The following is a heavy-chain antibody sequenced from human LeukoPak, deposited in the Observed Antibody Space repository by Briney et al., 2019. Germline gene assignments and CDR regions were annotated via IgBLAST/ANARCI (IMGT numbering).Heavy chain of an antibody. V-gene: IGHV3-30-3*01. CDR2: ISYDGSNK. D-gene: IGHD3-16*01. CDR1: GFTFSSYA. J-gene: IGHJ4*02. Sequence: GGSLRLSWAASGFTFSSYAMHWVRQAPGKGLEWVAVISYDGSNKYYADSVKGRFTISRDNSKNTLYLQMNSLRAEDTAVYYCAREYYDWGEFYYFDYWGQGTLVTVSS. CDR3: AREYYDWGEFYYFDY.